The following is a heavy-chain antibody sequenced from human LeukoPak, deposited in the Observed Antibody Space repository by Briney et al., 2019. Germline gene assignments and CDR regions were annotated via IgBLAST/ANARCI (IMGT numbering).Heavy chain of an antibody. CDR3: ASEGGYCSSTSCYSGY. V-gene: IGHV1-69-2*01. D-gene: IGHD2-2*02. CDR2: FDPEDGET. J-gene: IGHJ4*02. Sequence: ASVKISCKVSGYTFTDYYMHWVQQAPGKGLEWMGLFDPEDGETIYAEKFQGRVTITADTTPDTAYMELSRARSEDTAVYYCASEGGYCSSTSCYSGYWGQGTLVTVSS. CDR1: GYTFTDYY.